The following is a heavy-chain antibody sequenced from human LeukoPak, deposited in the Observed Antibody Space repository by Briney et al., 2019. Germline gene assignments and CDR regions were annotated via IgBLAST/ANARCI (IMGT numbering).Heavy chain of an antibody. CDR2: INHSGST. CDR3: ARGLGHYGSGSYYTP. J-gene: IGHJ5*02. D-gene: IGHD3-10*01. Sequence: SETLSLTCAVYGGSFSGYYWSWIRQPPGEGLEWSGEINHSGSTNYNPSLKSRVTISVDTSKNQFSLKLSSVTAAETAVYYCARGLGHYGSGSYYTPWGQGTLVTVSS. V-gene: IGHV4-34*01. CDR1: GGSFSGYY.